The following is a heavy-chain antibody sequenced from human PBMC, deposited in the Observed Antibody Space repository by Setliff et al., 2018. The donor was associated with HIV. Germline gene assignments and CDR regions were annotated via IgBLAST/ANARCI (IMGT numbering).Heavy chain of an antibody. J-gene: IGHJ4*02. CDR3: ADPPSGY. D-gene: IGHD3-10*01. V-gene: IGHV3-7*01. Sequence: ETLSLTCAVSGGSISSNWWSWVRQAPGKGLEWVASVNPDGSEASSVGSMKGRFTVSRDNAKNSLSLQMNSPRVEDTAVYYCADPPSGYWGQGTLVTVSS. CDR1: GGSISSNW. CDR2: VNPDGSEA.